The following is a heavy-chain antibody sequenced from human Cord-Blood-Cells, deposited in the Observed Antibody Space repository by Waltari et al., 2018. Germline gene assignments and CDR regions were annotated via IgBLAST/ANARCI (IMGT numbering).Heavy chain of an antibody. J-gene: IGHJ4*02. D-gene: IGHD3-3*01. CDR3: ARLTYYDFWSGYYFDY. Sequence: QLQLQESGPGLVKPSETLSLTCTVSGCSISSSSYYWGWISPPPGKGLEWIGSIYYSGSTYYNPSLKSRVTISVDTSKNQFSLKLSSVTAADTAVYYCARLTYYDFWSGYYFDYWGQGTLVTVSS. CDR2: IYYSGST. CDR1: GCSISSSSYY. V-gene: IGHV4-39*01.